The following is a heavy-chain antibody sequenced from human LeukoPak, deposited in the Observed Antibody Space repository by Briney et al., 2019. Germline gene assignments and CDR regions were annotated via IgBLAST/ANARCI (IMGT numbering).Heavy chain of an antibody. CDR1: GGSISSYY. CDR3: ARAQPPLVLRYFDWAEQNYYFDY. CDR2: IYYSGST. V-gene: IGHV4-59*01. D-gene: IGHD3-9*01. Sequence: SETLSLTCTVSGGSISSYYWSWIRQPPGKGLEWIGYIYYSGSTNYNPSLKSRVTISVDTSKNQFSLKLSSVTAADTAVYYCARAQPPLVLRYFDWAEQNYYFDYWGQGTLVTVSS. J-gene: IGHJ4*02.